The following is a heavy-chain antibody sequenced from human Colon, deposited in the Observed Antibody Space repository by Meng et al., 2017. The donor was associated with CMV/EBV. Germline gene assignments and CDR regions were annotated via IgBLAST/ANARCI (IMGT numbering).Heavy chain of an antibody. D-gene: IGHD3-16*01. CDR1: GFIFNDFA. CDR2: VNWNSGAI. V-gene: IGHV3-9*01. Sequence: GGSLRLSCAASGFIFNDFAMHWVRQAPGKGLEWVATVNWNSGAIHYAGSVKGRFTISRDNAKNSLSLQMNSLRPEDTALYYCVKAQTTTQSNHFGDWGQGTLVTVSS. J-gene: IGHJ4*02. CDR3: VKAQTTTQSNHFGD.